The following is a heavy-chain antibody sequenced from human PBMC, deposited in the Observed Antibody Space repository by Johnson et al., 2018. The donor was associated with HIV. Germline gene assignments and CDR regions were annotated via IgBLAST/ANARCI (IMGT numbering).Heavy chain of an antibody. CDR1: GFTFDDYG. Sequence: VLLVESGGGVVRPGGSLRLSCAASGFTFDDYGMSWVRQAPGKGLEWVANIKQDGSEKYYVDSVKGRFTISRDSAKNSLYLQMNSLRAEDTAVYYCATFGGGSFHAFDIWGQGTMVTVSS. CDR3: ATFGGGSFHAFDI. V-gene: IGHV3-7*03. D-gene: IGHD1-26*01. CDR2: IKQDGSEK. J-gene: IGHJ3*02.